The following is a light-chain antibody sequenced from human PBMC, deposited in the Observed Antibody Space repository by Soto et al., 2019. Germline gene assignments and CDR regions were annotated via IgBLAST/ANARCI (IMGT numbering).Light chain of an antibody. J-gene: IGKJ1*01. CDR1: RTISSW. V-gene: IGKV1-5*01. Sequence: DIQMTQSPSTLSGSVGDRVTITCRASRTISSWLAWYQQRPGKAPKLLIYDGSNLETGVPSRFSGSRSGTEFTLTISSLQPDDVATYYCQQYNSYSEAFGQGTKVDIK. CDR2: DGS. CDR3: QQYNSYSEA.